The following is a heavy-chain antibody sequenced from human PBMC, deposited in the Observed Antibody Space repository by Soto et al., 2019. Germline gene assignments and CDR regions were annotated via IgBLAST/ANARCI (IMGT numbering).Heavy chain of an antibody. CDR2: IYYSGNT. D-gene: IGHD5-18*01. CDR1: GGSIRSGGYY. Sequence: PSETLSLTCTVSGGSIRSGGYYWSWVRQNPRRGLEWIGNIYYSGNTYYNPSLKSRPTISVDTSKNQFSLNLSSVTAADTAVYYCARDRLMATAGTARHYFGLDVWGQGTTVTVSS. J-gene: IGHJ6*02. CDR3: ARDRLMATAGTARHYFGLDV. V-gene: IGHV4-31*03.